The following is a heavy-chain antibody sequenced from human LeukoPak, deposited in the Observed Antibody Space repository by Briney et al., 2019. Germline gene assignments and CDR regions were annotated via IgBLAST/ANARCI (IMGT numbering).Heavy chain of an antibody. Sequence: PSETLSLTCTASGGSISSYYCSWIRQPAGKGLEWIWRIYTTGSTNYNPSLKSRVTMSVDTSKNQFSPRLSSVTAADTAVYSCARSAKLRVYYYYMDVWGKGTTVTVSS. J-gene: IGHJ6*03. CDR1: GGSISSYY. CDR2: IYTTGST. D-gene: IGHD1-26*01. V-gene: IGHV4-4*07. CDR3: ARSAKLRVYYYYMDV.